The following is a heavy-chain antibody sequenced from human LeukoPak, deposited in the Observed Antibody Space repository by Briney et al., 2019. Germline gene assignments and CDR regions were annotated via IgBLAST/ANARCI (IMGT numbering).Heavy chain of an antibody. D-gene: IGHD2-21*02. CDR1: GFTFSSYA. CDR2: ISGSGGST. J-gene: IGHJ3*02. CDR3: AKSVGHIVVVTAFDALDI. V-gene: IGHV3-23*01. Sequence: GGSLRLSCAASGFTFSSYAMSWVRQAPGKGLEWVSAISGSGGSTYYADSVKGRFTISRDNSKNTLYLQMNSLRAEDTAVYYCAKSVGHIVVVTAFDALDIWGQGTMVTVSS.